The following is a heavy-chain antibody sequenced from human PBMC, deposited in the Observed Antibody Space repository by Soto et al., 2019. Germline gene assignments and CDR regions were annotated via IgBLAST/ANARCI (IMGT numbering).Heavy chain of an antibody. CDR1: GFTFSSYG. CDR2: IWYDGSNK. D-gene: IGHD1-1*01. V-gene: IGHV3-33*01. CDR3: ARTTGLNWFDP. Sequence: QVQLVESGGGVVQPGWSLRLSCAASGFTFSSYGMHWVRQAPGKGLEWVAVIWYDGSNKHYADSVKGRFTISRDNSKNTLYLQMNSLRAEDTAVYYCARTTGLNWFDPWGQGTLVTVS. J-gene: IGHJ5*02.